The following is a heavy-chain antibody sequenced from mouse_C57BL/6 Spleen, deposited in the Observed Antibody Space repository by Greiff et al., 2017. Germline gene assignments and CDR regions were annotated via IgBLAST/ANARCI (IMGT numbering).Heavy chain of an antibody. Sequence: VMLVESGAELVRPGTSVKVSCKASGYAFTNYLIAWVKQRPGQGLEWIGVINPGSGGTNYNEKFKGKATLTADKSSSTAYMRLSSLTSEDAAVSFYAGTDYSSRSLVWFAYWGQGTLVTVSA. CDR2: INPGSGGT. V-gene: IGHV1-54*01. CDR1: GYAFTNYL. J-gene: IGHJ3*01. D-gene: IGHD1-1*01. CDR3: AGTDYSSRSLVWFAY.